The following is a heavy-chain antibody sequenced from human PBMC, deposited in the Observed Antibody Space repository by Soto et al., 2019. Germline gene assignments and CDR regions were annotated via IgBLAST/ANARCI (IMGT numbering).Heavy chain of an antibody. D-gene: IGHD3-3*01. Sequence: ASVKVSCKASGYTFTSYAMHWVRQAPGQRLEWMGWINAGNGNTKYSQKFQGRVTITRDTSASTAYMELSSLRSEDTAVYYCARCRITIFGAVITNYYYYGMDVWGQGTTVTVSS. CDR1: GYTFTSYA. CDR2: INAGNGNT. V-gene: IGHV1-3*01. J-gene: IGHJ6*02. CDR3: ARCRITIFGAVITNYYYYGMDV.